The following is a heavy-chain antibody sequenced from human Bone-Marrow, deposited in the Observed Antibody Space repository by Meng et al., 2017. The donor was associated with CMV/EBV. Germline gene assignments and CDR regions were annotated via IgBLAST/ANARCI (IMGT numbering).Heavy chain of an antibody. J-gene: IGHJ6*02. CDR3: ARSGGDIVVVPAAIAHGMDV. CDR2: ISGSGDST. Sequence: GGSLRLSCAASGFTFSSYSMNWVRQAPGKGLEWVSAISGSGDSTYYADSVKGRFTISRDNSKNTLYLQMNSLRAEDTAVYYCARSGGDIVVVPAAIAHGMDVWGQGNTVTVSS. CDR1: GFTFSSYS. D-gene: IGHD2-2*01. V-gene: IGHV3-23*01.